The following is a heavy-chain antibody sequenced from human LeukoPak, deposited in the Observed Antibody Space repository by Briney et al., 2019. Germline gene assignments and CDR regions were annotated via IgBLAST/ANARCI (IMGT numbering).Heavy chain of an antibody. Sequence: ASVKVSCKASGYPFTTYGITWVRQAPGQGLEWMGWISTYNGDTNYAQKFQGRVTMTTGTSTSTAYIELRSLTSDDTAAYYCARDWWGYDVLTGDNWFDPWGQGTLVTVSS. J-gene: IGHJ5*02. D-gene: IGHD3-9*01. CDR1: GYPFTTYG. CDR3: ARDWWGYDVLTGDNWFDP. V-gene: IGHV1-18*01. CDR2: ISTYNGDT.